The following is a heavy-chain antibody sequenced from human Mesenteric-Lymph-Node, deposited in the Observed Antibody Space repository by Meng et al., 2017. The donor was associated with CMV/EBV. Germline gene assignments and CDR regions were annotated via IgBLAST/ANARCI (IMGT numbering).Heavy chain of an antibody. CDR1: GFTFSSYW. V-gene: IGHV3-7*01. CDR2: IKQDGSEE. CDR3: ARDGGYSYGWNYYGMDV. Sequence: GGSLRLSCAASGFTFSSYWMSWVRQAPGKGLEWVANIKQDGSEEYYVDSVKGRFTISRDNAKNSLYLQMNSLRAEDTAVYYCARDGGYSYGWNYYGMDVWGQGTTVTVSS. D-gene: IGHD5-18*01. J-gene: IGHJ6*02.